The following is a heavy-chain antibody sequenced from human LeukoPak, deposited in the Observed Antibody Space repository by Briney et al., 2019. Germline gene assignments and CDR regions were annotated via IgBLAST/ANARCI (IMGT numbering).Heavy chain of an antibody. Sequence: ASVKVSCKASGYTFTGYYLHWVRQAPGQGLEWMGWISAYSGNTNYAQKLQGRVTMTTDTSTTTAYMELRSLRSDDTAVYYCARDSKRYGDYPDYWGQGTLVTVS. CDR3: ARDSKRYGDYPDY. D-gene: IGHD4-17*01. CDR2: ISAYSGNT. V-gene: IGHV1-18*04. CDR1: GYTFTGYY. J-gene: IGHJ4*02.